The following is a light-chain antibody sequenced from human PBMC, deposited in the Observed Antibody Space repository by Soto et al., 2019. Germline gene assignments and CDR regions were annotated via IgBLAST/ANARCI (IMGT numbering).Light chain of an antibody. Sequence: EIVLTQSPGTLSLSPGERATLSCSASQSVNSNYLAWYQQKPGQAPRLLFSGASSRATGIPDRFSGSGSGTDFTLTISRLEPEDFAVYYCQQYGSSPQTFGQGTKVDIK. CDR1: QSVNSNY. V-gene: IGKV3-20*01. CDR2: GAS. CDR3: QQYGSSPQT. J-gene: IGKJ1*01.